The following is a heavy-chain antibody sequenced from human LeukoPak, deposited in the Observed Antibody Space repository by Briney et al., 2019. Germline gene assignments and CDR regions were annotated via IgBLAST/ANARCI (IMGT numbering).Heavy chain of an antibody. V-gene: IGHV1-69*06. J-gene: IGHJ3*02. Sequence: VASVKVSCKASGGTFSSYAISWVRQAPGQGLEWMGGIIPIFGTANYAQKFQGRVTITADKSTSTAYMELSSLRSEDTAVYYCARAAAARTFDIWGQGTMVTVSS. CDR1: GGTFSSYA. D-gene: IGHD6-25*01. CDR2: IIPIFGTA. CDR3: ARAAAARTFDI.